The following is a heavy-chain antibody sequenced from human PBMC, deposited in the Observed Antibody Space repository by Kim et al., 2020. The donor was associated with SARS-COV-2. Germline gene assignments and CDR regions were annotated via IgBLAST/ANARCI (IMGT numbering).Heavy chain of an antibody. CDR1: GGSISSGSYY. V-gene: IGHV4-61*02. Sequence: SETLSLTCTVSGGSISSGSYYWSWIRQPAGKGLEWIGRIYTSGSTNYNPSLKSRVTISVDTSKNQFSLKLSSVTAADTAVYYCARAMGYDSSGYYYGNWFDPWGQGTLVTVSS. J-gene: IGHJ5*02. D-gene: IGHD3-22*01. CDR3: ARAMGYDSSGYYYGNWFDP. CDR2: IYTSGST.